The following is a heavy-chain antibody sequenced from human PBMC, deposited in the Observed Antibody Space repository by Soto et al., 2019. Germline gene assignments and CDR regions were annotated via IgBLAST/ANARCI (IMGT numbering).Heavy chain of an antibody. CDR3: ARDRRVPAVYYYMDV. D-gene: IGHD2-2*01. CDR2: IYYSGST. CDR1: GGSISSGGYY. J-gene: IGHJ6*03. Sequence: PSETLSLTCTVSGGSISSGGYYWSWIRQHPGKGLEWIGYIYYSGSTYYNPSLKSRVTISVDTSKNQFSLKLSSVTAADTAVYYCARDRRVPAVYYYMDVWGKGTTVTVSS. V-gene: IGHV4-31*03.